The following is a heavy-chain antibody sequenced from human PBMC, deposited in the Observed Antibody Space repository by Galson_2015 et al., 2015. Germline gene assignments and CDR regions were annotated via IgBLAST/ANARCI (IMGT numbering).Heavy chain of an antibody. CDR2: ISGSGDNT. CDR3: AKDPLWGGYFHYFDY. V-gene: IGHV3-23*01. CDR1: GFTFRSYA. Sequence: SLRLSCAASGFTFRSYAMSWVRQAPGKGLEWVSAISGSGDNTYYADSVKGRFTISRDNSKNTLYLQMHSLRAEDTASYYCAKDPLWGGYFHYFDYWGQGTQVPVSS. D-gene: IGHD3-3*01. J-gene: IGHJ4*02.